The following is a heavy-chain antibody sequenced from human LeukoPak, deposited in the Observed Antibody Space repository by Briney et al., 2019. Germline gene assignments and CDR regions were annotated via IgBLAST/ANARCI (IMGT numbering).Heavy chain of an antibody. V-gene: IGHV4-39*01. CDR3: ARHGYSSSWSDY. D-gene: IGHD6-13*01. CDR2: VFYSEST. J-gene: IGHJ4*02. Sequence: PSETLSLTCTVSGGSISSGSHYWGWIRQPPGKGLEWIGSVFYSESTSYHPSLKSPVTISVDTSKNQFSLKLSSVTAADTAVYFCARHGYSSSWSDYWGQGTLVTVSS. CDR1: GGSISSGSHY.